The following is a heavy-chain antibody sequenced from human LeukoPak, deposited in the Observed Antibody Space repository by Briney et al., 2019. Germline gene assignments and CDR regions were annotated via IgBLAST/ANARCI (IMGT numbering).Heavy chain of an antibody. D-gene: IGHD1-26*01. CDR2: ISAGNGNT. CDR3: ARDSGSGNNDY. V-gene: IGHV1-3*01. CDR1: GYTFTSYA. J-gene: IGHJ4*02. Sequence: ASVTVSFKASGYTFTSYAIHWVRQAPGQRLEWMGWISAGNGNTKYSQNFQGRVTFISNTSATTAFMELSSLRSEDAAVYYCARDSGSGNNDYWGQGTLVTVSS.